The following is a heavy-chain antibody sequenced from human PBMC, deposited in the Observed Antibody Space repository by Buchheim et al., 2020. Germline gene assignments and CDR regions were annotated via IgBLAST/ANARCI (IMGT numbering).Heavy chain of an antibody. V-gene: IGHV5-51*01. CDR3: ARHTAAAGTTHQADY. J-gene: IGHJ4*02. Sequence: EVQLVQSGAEVKEPGESLKISCKVSGYSFTYYWIGWVRQMPGKGLEWLGIIYPNDSDTRYSPSFQGQVTISADKSIGPASPQWSSLKASDTAIYYCARHTAAAGTTHQADYWGQGTL. CDR2: IYPNDSDT. D-gene: IGHD6-13*01. CDR1: GYSFTYYW.